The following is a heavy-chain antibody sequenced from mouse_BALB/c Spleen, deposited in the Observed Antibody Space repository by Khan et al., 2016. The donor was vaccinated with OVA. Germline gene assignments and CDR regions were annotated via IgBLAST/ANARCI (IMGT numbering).Heavy chain of an antibody. CDR1: GYTFTSYT. Sequence: QIQLVQSGAELARPGASVKMSCKASGYTFTSYTIHWIKERPGQGLEWIGYINPSNGYTNYNQKFKDKATLTTDKSSTTAYLQLSSLTSDDSASSNCIRDGAYHRNDGWFAYWGQGTLVTVSA. J-gene: IGHJ3*01. D-gene: IGHD2-14*01. CDR2: INPSNGYT. CDR3: IRDGAYHRNDGWFAY. V-gene: IGHV1-4*01.